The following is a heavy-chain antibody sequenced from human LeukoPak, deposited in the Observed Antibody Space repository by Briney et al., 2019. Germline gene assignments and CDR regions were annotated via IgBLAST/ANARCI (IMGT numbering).Heavy chain of an antibody. D-gene: IGHD6-13*01. J-gene: IGHJ5*02. Sequence: ASVKVSCKASGYMFTSYYIHWVRQAPGQGLECMGTINPSGGSTSYAQKFQGRVTMTRDTSTSTVHMELSSLRSEDTAMFYCARDRIAAAGIDPWGQGTLVTVSS. CDR1: GYMFTSYY. CDR3: ARDRIAAAGIDP. V-gene: IGHV1-46*01. CDR2: INPSGGST.